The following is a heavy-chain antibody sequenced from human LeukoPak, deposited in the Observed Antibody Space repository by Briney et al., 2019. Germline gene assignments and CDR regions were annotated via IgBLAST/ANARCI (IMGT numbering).Heavy chain of an antibody. D-gene: IGHD3-22*01. CDR1: GYTFNTYG. V-gene: IGHV1-2*02. CDR2: INPNSGGT. Sequence: ASVKVSCKASGYTFNTYGITWVRQAPGQGLEWMGWINPNSGGTNYAQKFQGRVTMTRDTSISTAYMELSRLRSDDTAVYYCARAVGYYDSSGYYYDQYYFDYWGQGTLVTVSS. J-gene: IGHJ4*02. CDR3: ARAVGYYDSSGYYYDQYYFDY.